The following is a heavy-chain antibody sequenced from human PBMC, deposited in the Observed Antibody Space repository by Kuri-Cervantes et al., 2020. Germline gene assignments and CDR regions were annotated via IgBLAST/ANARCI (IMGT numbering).Heavy chain of an antibody. CDR2: ISAFNGNT. Sequence: ASVKVSCKASGYTFTKYGISWVRQAPGQGLEWMGWISAFNGNTDYAQELQGRVTMTTDTSTSTAYMELRSLRSDDTAVYYCARSVAVAGTPFDYWGQGTLVTVSS. CDR1: GYTFTKYG. CDR3: ARSVAVAGTPFDY. D-gene: IGHD6-19*01. J-gene: IGHJ4*02. V-gene: IGHV1-18*01.